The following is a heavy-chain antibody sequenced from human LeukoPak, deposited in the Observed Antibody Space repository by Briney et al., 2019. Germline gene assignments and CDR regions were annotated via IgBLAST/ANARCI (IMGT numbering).Heavy chain of an antibody. Sequence: GGSLRLSCAASGFTFSNYAMSWVRQAPGKGLEWVSAIIGSGYSTFYADSVKGRFTISRDNSKNTLYLQMNSLRAEDTALYYCAKRDSSGSYYFDSWGQGALVTISS. V-gene: IGHV3-23*01. CDR1: GFTFSNYA. J-gene: IGHJ4*02. D-gene: IGHD6-19*01. CDR3: AKRDSSGSYYFDS. CDR2: IIGSGYST.